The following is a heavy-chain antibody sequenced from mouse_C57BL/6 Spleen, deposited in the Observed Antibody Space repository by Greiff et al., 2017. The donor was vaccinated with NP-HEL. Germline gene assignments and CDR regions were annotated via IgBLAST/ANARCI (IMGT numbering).Heavy chain of an antibody. CDR1: GYAFSSSW. D-gene: IGHD1-1*01. J-gene: IGHJ1*03. CDR2: IYPGDGDT. V-gene: IGHV1-82*01. Sequence: VQLQQSGPELVKPGASVKLSCKASGYAFSSSWMNWVKQRPGRGLEWIGRIYPGDGDTKYNGKFKGKATLTADKPSSPAYMQLSSLTSEDSAVYFCARITTVVDWYYDVWGTAPTVTVST. CDR3: ARITTVVDWYYDV.